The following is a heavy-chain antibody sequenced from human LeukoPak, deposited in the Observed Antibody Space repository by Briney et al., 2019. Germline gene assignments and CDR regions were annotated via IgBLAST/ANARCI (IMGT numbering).Heavy chain of an antibody. CDR3: ARSATNWAYYFDY. J-gene: IGHJ4*02. Sequence: GESLRISCKGSGYSFTSYWIGWVRRMPGKGLEWMGIIYPGDSDTRYSPSFQGQVTISADKSISTAYLQWSSLKASDTAMYYCARSATNWAYYFDYWGQGTLVTVSS. V-gene: IGHV5-51*01. CDR1: GYSFTSYW. CDR2: IYPGDSDT. D-gene: IGHD7-27*01.